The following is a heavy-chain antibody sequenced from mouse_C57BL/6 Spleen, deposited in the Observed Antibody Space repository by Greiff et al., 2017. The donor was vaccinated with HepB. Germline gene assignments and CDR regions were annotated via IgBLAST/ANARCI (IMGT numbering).Heavy chain of an antibody. CDR2: IDPETGGT. CDR1: GYTFTDYE. Sequence: VKLQESGAELVRPGASVTLSCKASGYTFTDYEMHWVKQTPVHGLEWIGAIDPETGGTAYNQKFKGKAILTADKSSSTAYMELRSLTSEDSAVYYCTRDDYDRESAYWGQGTLVTVSA. V-gene: IGHV1-15*01. CDR3: TRDDYDRESAY. J-gene: IGHJ3*01. D-gene: IGHD2-4*01.